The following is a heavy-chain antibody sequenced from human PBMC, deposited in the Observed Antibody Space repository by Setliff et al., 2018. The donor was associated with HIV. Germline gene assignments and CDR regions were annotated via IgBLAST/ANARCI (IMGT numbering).Heavy chain of an antibody. V-gene: IGHV4-34*01. CDR3: ARVRLRVPPSIFDY. J-gene: IGHJ4*02. CDR1: GGSFSGYY. Sequence: SETLSLTCAVYGGSFSGYYWTWIRQPPGKGLEWIGEIYHSEYTNYNPSLKSRVSMSVDKSKNQFSVKMTSVTAADTAVYYCARVRLRVPPSIFDYWGQGALVTVSS. CDR2: IYHSEYT. D-gene: IGHD2-2*01.